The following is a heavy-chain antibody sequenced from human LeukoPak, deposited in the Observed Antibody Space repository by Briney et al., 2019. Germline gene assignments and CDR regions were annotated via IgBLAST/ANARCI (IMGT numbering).Heavy chain of an antibody. CDR1: GFTFSHYG. V-gene: IGHV3-33*01. Sequence: GESLKISCAAAGFTFSHYGMHWVRQAPGKGLEWVAVIWSDGTNQYYGDSVKGRFTISRDDSGNTVYLQMNSLRPEDTGVYYCARDAQRGFDYSNSLEYWGQGTPVTVST. CDR2: IWSDGTNQ. J-gene: IGHJ4*02. D-gene: IGHD4-11*01. CDR3: ARDAQRGFDYSNSLEY.